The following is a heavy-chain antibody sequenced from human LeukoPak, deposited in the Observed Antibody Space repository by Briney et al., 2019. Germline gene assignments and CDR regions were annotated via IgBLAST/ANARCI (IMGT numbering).Heavy chain of an antibody. CDR1: GGSISSSSHY. Sequence: PSETLSLTCTVSGGSISSSSHYWGWIRQPPGKGLEWIGSIYYSGSTYYNPSLKSRVIISVDTSKNQFSLKLSSVTAADTAVYYCARVTGYVMEDYFDYWGQGTLVTVSS. CDR2: IYYSGST. D-gene: IGHD6-13*01. CDR3: ARVTGYVMEDYFDY. V-gene: IGHV4-39*07. J-gene: IGHJ4*02.